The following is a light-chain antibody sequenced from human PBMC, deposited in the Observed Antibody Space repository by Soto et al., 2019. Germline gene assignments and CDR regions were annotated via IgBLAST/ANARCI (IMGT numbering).Light chain of an antibody. CDR1: QSVSRY. CDR3: QERSNWPALT. V-gene: IGKV3-11*01. Sequence: EIVFTQSPATLSFSPGERATLSCRASQSVSRYVAWYQQKPGLAPRLLIYDASNRATGIPARFSGSGSGTDFALTISSLEPEDFAVYFCQERSNWPALTFGGGTKV. J-gene: IGKJ4*01. CDR2: DAS.